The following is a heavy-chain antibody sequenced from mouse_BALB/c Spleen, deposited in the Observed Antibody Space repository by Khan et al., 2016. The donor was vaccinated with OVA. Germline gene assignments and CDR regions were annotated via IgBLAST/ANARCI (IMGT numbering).Heavy chain of an antibody. J-gene: IGHJ1*01. Sequence: EVKLLESGPGLVKPSQSLSLTCTVTGYSITSDYAWNWIRQFPGNKLEWMGYISYSGSTSYNPSLKSRISITRDTSKNQFFLQLNSVTTEDTATYYCARRAYHGHWYFDVWGAGTTVTVSS. V-gene: IGHV3-2*02. D-gene: IGHD1-1*02. CDR1: GYSITSDYA. CDR2: ISYSGST. CDR3: ARRAYHGHWYFDV.